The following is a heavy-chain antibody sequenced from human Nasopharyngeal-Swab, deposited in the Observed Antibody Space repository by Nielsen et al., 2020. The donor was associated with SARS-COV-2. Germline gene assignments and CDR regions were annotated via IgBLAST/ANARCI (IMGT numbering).Heavy chain of an antibody. J-gene: IGHJ4*02. CDR3: AGYGGNSQ. CDR2: IYGDGVT. Sequence: GESLKISCAASGFTVSNNHATWVRQAPGKGLECVSVIYGDGVTYYADSVKGRFTISRDSSENTVYLQMNSLRAEDTAVYYCAGYGGNSQWGQGTLVTVSS. D-gene: IGHD4-23*01. V-gene: IGHV3-53*01. CDR1: GFTVSNNH.